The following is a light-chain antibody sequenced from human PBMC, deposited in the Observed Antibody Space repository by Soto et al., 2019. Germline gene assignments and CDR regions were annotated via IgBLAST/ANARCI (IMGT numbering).Light chain of an antibody. V-gene: IGKV3-11*01. Sequence: EMVLTQSPATLSLSPGERATRSCRASQTVGTFLAWYQQKPGQAPRLVIYDASKRATGIPARFSGTGSGTDFALTISSIEPEDFAVYYCQHRTNWPRTFGQGTKLDIK. J-gene: IGKJ2*01. CDR2: DAS. CDR3: QHRTNWPRT. CDR1: QTVGTF.